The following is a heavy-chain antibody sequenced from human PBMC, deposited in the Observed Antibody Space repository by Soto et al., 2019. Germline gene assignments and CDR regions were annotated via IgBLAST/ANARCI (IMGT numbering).Heavy chain of an antibody. D-gene: IGHD3-10*01. V-gene: IGHV4-31*03. CDR1: GDSISRNGYF. CDR3: ARGTMLRGPGYYYAMDV. Sequence: SETLSLTCSVSGDSISRNGYFWTWIRQHPGKGLEWIGYIYYDGRSYYTPSLKSRVIISVDTSKNQFSPNLTAVTAADTAVYYCARGTMLRGPGYYYAMDVWGQGTTVTVSS. J-gene: IGHJ6*02. CDR2: IYYDGRS.